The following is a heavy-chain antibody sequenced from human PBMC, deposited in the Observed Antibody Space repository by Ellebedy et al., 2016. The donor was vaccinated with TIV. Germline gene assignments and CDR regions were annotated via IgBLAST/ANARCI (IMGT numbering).Heavy chain of an antibody. V-gene: IGHV3-23*01. Sequence: GESLKISCAASGFTFSSYAMSWVRQAPGKGLEWVSAISGSGGSTYYADSVKGRFTISRDNSKNTLYLQMNSLRAEDTAVYYCAKTYYDSPLMDVWGKGTTVTVSS. CDR2: ISGSGGST. D-gene: IGHD3-3*01. CDR1: GFTFSSYA. J-gene: IGHJ6*03. CDR3: AKTYYDSPLMDV.